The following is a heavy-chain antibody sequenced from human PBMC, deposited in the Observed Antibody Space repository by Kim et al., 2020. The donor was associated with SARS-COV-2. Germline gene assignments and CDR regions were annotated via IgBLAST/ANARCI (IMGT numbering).Heavy chain of an antibody. J-gene: IGHJ4*02. V-gene: IGHV3-23*01. D-gene: IGHD6-19*01. CDR2: ISGSGGST. Sequence: GGSLRLSCAASGFTFSSYAMSWVRQAPGKGLEWVSAISGSGGSTYYADSVKGRFTISRDNSKNTLYLQMNSLRAEDTAVYYCAKNKESRWLANRYYFDYWGQGTLVTVSS. CDR1: GFTFSSYA. CDR3: AKNKESRWLANRYYFDY.